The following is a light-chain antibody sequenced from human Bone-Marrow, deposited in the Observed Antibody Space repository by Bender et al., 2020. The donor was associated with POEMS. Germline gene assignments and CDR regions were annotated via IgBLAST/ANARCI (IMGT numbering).Light chain of an antibody. CDR2: DVS. Sequence: QSALTQPRSLSWSPGQSVTMSCTGTSSGFGGHNYVAWYQQHSGKAPKLLIYDVSKRPSGISNRFSGSRSSDTASLTISSLQAEDGGDYSCYSYTRSTQLVSGGGTKMTVL. CDR1: SSGFGGHNY. CDR3: YSYTRSTQLV. V-gene: IGLV2-11*01. J-gene: IGLJ2*01.